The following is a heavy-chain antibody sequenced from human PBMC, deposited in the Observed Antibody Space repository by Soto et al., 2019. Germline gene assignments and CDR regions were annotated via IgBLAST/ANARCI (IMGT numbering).Heavy chain of an antibody. Sequence: PSETLSLTCTGSGGSISSYYWSWIRQPPGKGLEWIGYIYYSGSTNYNPSPKSRVTMSVDTSKNQFSLKLSSVTAADTAVYYCARRSWITMVRGVGYYFDYWGQGTLVTVSS. CDR1: GGSISSYY. CDR2: IYYSGST. D-gene: IGHD3-10*01. J-gene: IGHJ4*02. CDR3: ARRSWITMVRGVGYYFDY. V-gene: IGHV4-59*08.